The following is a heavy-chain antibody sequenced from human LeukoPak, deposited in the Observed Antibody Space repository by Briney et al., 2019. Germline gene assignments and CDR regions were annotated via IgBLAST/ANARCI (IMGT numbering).Heavy chain of an antibody. CDR2: IIPIFGTA. CDR1: GGTFSSYA. V-gene: IGHV1-69*06. J-gene: IGHJ4*02. Sequence: ASAKVSCKASGGTFSSYAISWVRQAPGQGLEWMGGIIPIFGTANYAQKFQGRVTITADKSTSTAYMELSSLRSEDTAVYYCAREERGKLLGYFDYWGQGTLVTVSS. CDR3: AREERGKLLGYFDY. D-gene: IGHD1-26*01.